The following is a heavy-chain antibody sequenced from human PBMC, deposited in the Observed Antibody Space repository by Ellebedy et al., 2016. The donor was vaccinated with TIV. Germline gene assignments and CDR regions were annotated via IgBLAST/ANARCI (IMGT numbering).Heavy chain of an antibody. J-gene: IGHJ6*02. Sequence: PGGSLRLSCAASGFTFSSYGMHWVRQAPGKGLEWVAVIWYDGSNKYYADSVKGRFTISRDNSKNTLYLQMNSLRAEDTAVYYCAILAVPAADYYYYYYGMDVWGQGTTVTVSS. CDR1: GFTFSSYG. D-gene: IGHD2-2*01. CDR2: IWYDGSNK. V-gene: IGHV3-33*01. CDR3: AILAVPAADYYYYYYGMDV.